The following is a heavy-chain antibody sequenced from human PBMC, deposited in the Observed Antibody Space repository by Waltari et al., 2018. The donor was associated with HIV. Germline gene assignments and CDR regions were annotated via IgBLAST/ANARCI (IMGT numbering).Heavy chain of an antibody. J-gene: IGHJ4*02. CDR2: ISSSSSTI. V-gene: IGHV3-48*02. CDR3: AREGTPMIVVVHFDY. CDR1: GFTFSSYC. Sequence: EVQLVASGGGLVQPGGSLRLSCAASGFTFSSYCMTWVRQSPGKGLEWVSYISSSSSTIYYADSVKGRFTISRDNAKNSLYLQMNSLRDEDTAVYYCAREGTPMIVVVHFDYWGQGTLVTVSS. D-gene: IGHD3-22*01.